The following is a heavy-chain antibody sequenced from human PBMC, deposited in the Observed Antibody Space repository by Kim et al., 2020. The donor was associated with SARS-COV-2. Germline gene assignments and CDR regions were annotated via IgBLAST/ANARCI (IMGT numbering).Heavy chain of an antibody. J-gene: IGHJ6*02. D-gene: IGHD2-2*02. CDR2: ISSSSSYI. CDR1: GFTFSSYS. Sequence: GGSLRLSCAASGFTFSSYSMNWVRQAPGKGLEWVSSISSSSSYIYYADSVKGRFTISRDNAKNSLYLQMNSLRAEDTAVYYCARDRVELPIPYYYYGMDVWGQGTTVTVSS. V-gene: IGHV3-21*01. CDR3: ARDRVELPIPYYYYGMDV.